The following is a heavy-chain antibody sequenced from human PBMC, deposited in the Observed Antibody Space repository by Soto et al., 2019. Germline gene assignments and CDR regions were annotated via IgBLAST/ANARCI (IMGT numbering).Heavy chain of an antibody. CDR2: ISAYNGNT. CDR3: ARDRRSSGWFPTYYFDY. D-gene: IGHD6-19*01. CDR1: GYTFTSYG. Sequence: QVQLVQSGAEVKKPGASVKVSCKASGYTFTSYGISWVRQAPGQGLEWMGWISAYNGNTNYAQKLQGRVTMTTDTSTSTGYMELRSLRSDDTAVYYCARDRRSSGWFPTYYFDYWGQGTLVTVSS. J-gene: IGHJ4*02. V-gene: IGHV1-18*01.